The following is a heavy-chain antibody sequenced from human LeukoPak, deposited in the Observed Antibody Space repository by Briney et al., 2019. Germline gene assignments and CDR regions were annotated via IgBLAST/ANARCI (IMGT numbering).Heavy chain of an antibody. CDR2: IRYDGSNK. J-gene: IGHJ4*02. CDR1: GFTFSSYG. Sequence: GRSLRLSCAASGFTFSSYGMHWVRQAPGKGLEWVAVIRYDGSNKYYADSVKGRFTISRDNSKNTLYLQMNSLRAEDTAVYYCARDGYGDGTFDYWGQGTLVTVSS. D-gene: IGHD4-17*01. V-gene: IGHV3-33*01. CDR3: ARDGYGDGTFDY.